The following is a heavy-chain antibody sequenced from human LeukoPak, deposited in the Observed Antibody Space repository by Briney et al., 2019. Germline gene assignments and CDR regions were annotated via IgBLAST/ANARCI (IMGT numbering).Heavy chain of an antibody. Sequence: ASVKVCCKASGYTFTSYGISWVRQAPGQGVEWMGWISAYNGNTNYAQKLQGRVTMTTDTSTSTAYMELRSLRSDDTAVYYCARASHKTGDFDYWGQGTLVTVSS. CDR3: ARASHKTGDFDY. CDR2: ISAYNGNT. CDR1: GYTFTSYG. D-gene: IGHD7-27*01. V-gene: IGHV1-18*01. J-gene: IGHJ4*02.